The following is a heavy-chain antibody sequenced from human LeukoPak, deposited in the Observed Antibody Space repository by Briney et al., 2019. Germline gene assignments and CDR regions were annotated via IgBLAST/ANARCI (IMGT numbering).Heavy chain of an antibody. CDR1: GFTFSIYG. J-gene: IGHJ6*02. V-gene: IGHV3-30*18. Sequence: PGRSLRLSCAPSGFTFSIYGMHWVRQAPGKGLEWVAVISFDRSHNFYADSVKGRFTISRDNSKNTVDLQMNSLRAEDTAVYYCAKEYGTGSYNYYYGMDVWGQGTTVTVS. D-gene: IGHD3-10*01. CDR3: AKEYGTGSYNYYYGMDV. CDR2: ISFDRSHN.